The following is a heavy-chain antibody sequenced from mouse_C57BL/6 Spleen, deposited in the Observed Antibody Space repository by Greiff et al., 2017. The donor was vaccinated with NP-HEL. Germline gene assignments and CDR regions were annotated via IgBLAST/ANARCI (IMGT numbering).Heavy chain of an antibody. J-gene: IGHJ2*01. V-gene: IGHV1-19*01. D-gene: IGHD1-1*01. Sequence: VQLQQSGPVLVKPGASVKMSCKASGYTFTDYYMNWVKQSHGKSLEWIGVINPYNGGTSYNQKFKGKATLTVDKSSSTAYMELNSLTSEDSAVYYCARAATVVATGFDYWGQGTTLTVSS. CDR3: ARAATVVATGFDY. CDR2: INPYNGGT. CDR1: GYTFTDYY.